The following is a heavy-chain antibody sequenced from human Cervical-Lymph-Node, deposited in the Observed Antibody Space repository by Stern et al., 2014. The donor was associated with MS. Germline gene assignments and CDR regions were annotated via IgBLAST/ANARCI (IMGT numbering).Heavy chain of an antibody. Sequence: EVQLVESGGGLVQPGGSLRLSCAASGFTFSSYAMSWVRQAPGKGLEWVSGISGSGGRTYYTDSVKGRFTISRDNSKNTLYLQMNSLRAEDTAVYYCAKDRQWLVRYFDYWGQGTLVTVSS. J-gene: IGHJ4*02. V-gene: IGHV3-23*04. CDR3: AKDRQWLVRYFDY. D-gene: IGHD6-19*01. CDR2: ISGSGGRT. CDR1: GFTFSSYA.